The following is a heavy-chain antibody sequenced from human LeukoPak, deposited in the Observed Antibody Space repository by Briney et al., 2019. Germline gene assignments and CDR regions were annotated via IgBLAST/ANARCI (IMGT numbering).Heavy chain of an antibody. CDR3: ARGSGPYFDY. J-gene: IGHJ4*02. Sequence: GESLKISCKGSGYIFTSYWIGWVRQTPGKGLEWMGIIYTGDSDTRYSPSFQGQVTISADKSISTAYLQWSTLRASDTAMYYCARGSGPYFDYWGQGTLVSVSS. CDR2: IYTGDSDT. V-gene: IGHV5-51*01. CDR1: GYIFTSYW.